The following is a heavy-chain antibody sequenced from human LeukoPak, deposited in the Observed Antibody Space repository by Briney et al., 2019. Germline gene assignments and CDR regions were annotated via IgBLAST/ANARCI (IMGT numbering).Heavy chain of an antibody. V-gene: IGHV1-2*06. CDR1: GYTFTGYY. Sequence: ASVKVSCKASGYTFTGYYMHWVRQAPGQGLEWMGRINPNSGGTNYAQKFQGRVTMTRDTSISTACMELSRLRSDDTAVYYCARELGYCSSTSCRPFDPWGQGTLVTVSS. CDR3: ARELGYCSSTSCRPFDP. CDR2: INPNSGGT. J-gene: IGHJ5*02. D-gene: IGHD2-2*01.